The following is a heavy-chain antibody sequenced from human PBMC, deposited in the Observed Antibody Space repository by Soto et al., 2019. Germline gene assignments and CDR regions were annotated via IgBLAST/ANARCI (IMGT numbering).Heavy chain of an antibody. CDR2: FTPRWRAT. V-gene: IGHV1-69*12. D-gene: IGHD4-17*01. CDR1: GGTFNNYA. CDR3: SRDRWTEDGSMGYGVSSGMDA. J-gene: IGHJ6*01. Sequence: QVHLVQSGAEVRKPGSSVKVSCTASGGTFNNYAITWVRQAPGQGLEWMGVFTPRWRATNYAQKFQASRRFAADDSMTHAYWDLRGLTADDGAVYYCSRDRWTEDGSMGYGVSSGMDAGGQGTTVPVPS.